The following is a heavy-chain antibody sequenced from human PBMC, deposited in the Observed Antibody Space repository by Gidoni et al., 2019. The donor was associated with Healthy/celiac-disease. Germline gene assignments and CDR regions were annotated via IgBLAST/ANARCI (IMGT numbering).Heavy chain of an antibody. CDR3: AKDVTLYYYYGMDV. V-gene: IGHV3-23*01. CDR1: GFTFSSYA. CDR2: ISGSGGST. J-gene: IGHJ6*02. D-gene: IGHD2-15*01. Sequence: EVQLLESGGGLVQPGGSLRISCAASGFTFSSYAMSWVRQAPGKGLEWVSAISGSGGSTYYADSVKGRFTISRDNSKNTLYLQMNSLRAEDTAVYYCAKDVTLYYYYGMDVWGQGTTVTVSS.